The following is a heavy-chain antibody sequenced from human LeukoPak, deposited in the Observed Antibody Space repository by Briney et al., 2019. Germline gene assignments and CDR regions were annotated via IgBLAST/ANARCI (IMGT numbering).Heavy chain of an antibody. J-gene: IGHJ4*02. CDR1: GSTFSSYE. CDR2: ITGSGGTK. V-gene: IGHV3-48*03. D-gene: IGHD6-19*01. Sequence: PGGSLRLSCAASGSTFSSYEMNWVRQAPGRGLEWVSYITGSGGTKYYADSVKGRFTISRDNSKNSLYLQMNSLRAEDTAIYYCAGGGQWLVHWGQGTLVTVSS. CDR3: AGGGQWLVH.